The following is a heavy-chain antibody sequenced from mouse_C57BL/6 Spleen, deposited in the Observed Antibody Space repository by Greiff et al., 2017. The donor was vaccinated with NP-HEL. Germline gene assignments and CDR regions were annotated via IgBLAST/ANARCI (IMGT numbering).Heavy chain of an antibody. D-gene: IGHD1-1*01. Sequence: QVQLQQPGAELVRPGSSVKLSCKASGYTFTSYWMDWVKQRTGQGLEWIGNIYPSDSETHYNQKFKDKATLTVDKSSSTAYMQLSSLTSEDSAVYYCAREGYYGSSYYFDYWGQGTTLTVSS. CDR1: GYTFTSYW. CDR2: IYPSDSET. J-gene: IGHJ2*01. CDR3: AREGYYGSSYYFDY. V-gene: IGHV1-61*01.